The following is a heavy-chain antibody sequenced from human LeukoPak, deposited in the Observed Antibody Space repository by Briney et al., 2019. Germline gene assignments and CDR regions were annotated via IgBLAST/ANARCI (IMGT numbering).Heavy chain of an antibody. CDR1: GFTFSSYW. J-gene: IGHJ6*03. Sequence: SGGSLRLSCAASGFTFSSYWMHWVRQAPGKGLVWVSRINSDGSSTSYADSVKGRFTISRDNAKNTLYLQMNSLRAEDTAVYYCAKDRCSNGIGCYYYYMEVWGKGTTVTISS. V-gene: IGHV3-74*01. CDR2: INSDGSST. D-gene: IGHD2-8*01. CDR3: AKDRCSNGIGCYYYYMEV.